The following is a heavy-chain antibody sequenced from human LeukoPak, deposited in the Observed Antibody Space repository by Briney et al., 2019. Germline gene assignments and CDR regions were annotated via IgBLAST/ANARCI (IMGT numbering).Heavy chain of an antibody. Sequence: ASVKVSCKASGYTFTGYYVHWVRQAPGQGLEWMGWINPNSGGTNYAQKFQGRVTMTRDTSISTAYMELSRLRSDDTAVYYCARRLTVAGTPSTALGYWGQGTLVTVSS. CDR3: ARRLTVAGTPSTALGY. J-gene: IGHJ4*02. D-gene: IGHD6-19*01. CDR2: INPNSGGT. CDR1: GYTFTGYY. V-gene: IGHV1-2*02.